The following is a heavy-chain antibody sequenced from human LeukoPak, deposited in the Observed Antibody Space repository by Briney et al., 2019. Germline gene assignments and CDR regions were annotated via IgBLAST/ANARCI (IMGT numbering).Heavy chain of an antibody. Sequence: SVKVSCKASGGTFSSYAISWVRQAPGQGLEWMGGIIPIFGTANYAQKFQGRVTITADESTSTAYMELSSLRSEDTAVYYCARSQGPSLYYYYYGMDVWGQGTTVTVSS. CDR1: GGTFSSYA. CDR3: ARSQGPSLYYYYYGMDV. J-gene: IGHJ6*02. V-gene: IGHV1-69*13. CDR2: IIPIFGTA.